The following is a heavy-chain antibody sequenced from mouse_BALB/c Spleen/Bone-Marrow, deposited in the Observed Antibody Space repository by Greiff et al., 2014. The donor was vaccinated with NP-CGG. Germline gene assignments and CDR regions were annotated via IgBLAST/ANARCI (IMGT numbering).Heavy chain of an antibody. CDR1: GYYLTSYW. CDR3: ARGYYVMDY. J-gene: IGHJ4*01. V-gene: IGHV1-7*01. Sequence: VQLVESGAELAKPGASVKMSCKASGYYLTSYWMHWVKQRPGQGLEWIGYINPSSGYTESNQKFKDKATLTADKSSSTAYMQLTSLTSEDSAVYYCARGYYVMDYWGQGTSVTVSS. CDR2: INPSSGYT.